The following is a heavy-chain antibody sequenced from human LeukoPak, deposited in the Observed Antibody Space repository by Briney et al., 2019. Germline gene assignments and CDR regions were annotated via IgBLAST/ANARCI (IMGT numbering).Heavy chain of an antibody. CDR1: GFTFSSYA. CDR2: ISGSGGST. J-gene: IGHJ4*02. D-gene: IGHD2-15*01. Sequence: PGGSLRLSCAASGFTFSSYAMSWVRQAPGKGLEWVSAISGSGGSTYYADSVKGRFTISRDNSKNTLYLQMNSLRAEDTAVYYCAEEMVVVAADDMYYFDYWGQGTLVTVSS. CDR3: AEEMVVVAADDMYYFDY. V-gene: IGHV3-23*01.